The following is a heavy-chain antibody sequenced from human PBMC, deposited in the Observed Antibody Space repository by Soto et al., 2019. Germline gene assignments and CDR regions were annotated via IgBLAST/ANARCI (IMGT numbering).Heavy chain of an antibody. Sequence: PSETLSLTCAVYGGSFSGYYWSWIRQPPGKGPEWIGEINHSGSTNYNPSLKSRVTISVDTSKNQFSLKLSSVTAADTAVYYCARPAPYYYDSSGYYYDYWGQGTLVTVSS. CDR2: INHSGST. V-gene: IGHV4-34*01. CDR1: GGSFSGYY. CDR3: ARPAPYYYDSSGYYYDY. D-gene: IGHD3-22*01. J-gene: IGHJ4*02.